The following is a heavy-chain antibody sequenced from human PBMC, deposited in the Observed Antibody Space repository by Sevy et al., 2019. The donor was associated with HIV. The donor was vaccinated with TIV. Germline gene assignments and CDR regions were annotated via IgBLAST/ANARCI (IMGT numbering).Heavy chain of an antibody. D-gene: IGHD5-18*01. CDR1: GFTFSSYA. Sequence: GGSLRLSCAASGFTFSSYAMSWVHQAPGKGLEWVSAISGSGGSTYYADSVKGRFTSFIDNSKNTLYLQMNSLRAEDTAVYYCSKDAVYSYGLYYFDYWGQGTLVTVSS. CDR2: ISGSGGST. V-gene: IGHV3-23*01. J-gene: IGHJ4*02. CDR3: SKDAVYSYGLYYFDY.